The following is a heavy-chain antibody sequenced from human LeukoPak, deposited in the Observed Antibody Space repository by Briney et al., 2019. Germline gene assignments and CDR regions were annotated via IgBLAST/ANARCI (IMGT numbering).Heavy chain of an antibody. Sequence: PGGSLRLSCAASGFTFSSYGMHWVRQAPGKGLEWVAVISYDGSNKYYADSVKGRFTISRDNSKNTLYLQMNSLRAEDTAVYYCAREPLYNNGWQRHFDSWGQGTLVTVSS. CDR2: ISYDGSNK. CDR3: AREPLYNNGWQRHFDS. V-gene: IGHV3-30*03. CDR1: GFTFSSYG. J-gene: IGHJ4*02. D-gene: IGHD6-19*01.